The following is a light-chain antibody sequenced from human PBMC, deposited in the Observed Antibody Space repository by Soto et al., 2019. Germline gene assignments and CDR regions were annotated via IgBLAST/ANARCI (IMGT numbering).Light chain of an antibody. V-gene: IGLV1-44*01. Sequence: QPVLTQPPSASGTPGQRVTISCSGTSSNIGNNPVNWYQQLPGTAPKLLIHTNDQRPSGVPDRFSGSKSGTSASLAINGLQSDDEADYYCATWDDSLNGWVFGGGTKVTVL. CDR1: SSNIGNNP. J-gene: IGLJ3*02. CDR3: ATWDDSLNGWV. CDR2: TND.